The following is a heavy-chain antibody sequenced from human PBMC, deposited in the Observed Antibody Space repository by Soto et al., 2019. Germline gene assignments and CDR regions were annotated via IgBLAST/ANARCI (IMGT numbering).Heavy chain of an antibody. CDR3: ATSLPGYSSMDV. D-gene: IGHD6-13*01. V-gene: IGHV3-21*01. J-gene: IGHJ6*02. CDR2: ISSSSSYI. CDR1: GFTFSSYS. Sequence: GGSPRLSCAASGFTFSSYSMNWVRQAPGKGLEWVSSISSSSSYIYYAGSVKGRFTISRDNAKNSLYLQMNSLRAEDTAVYYCATSLPGYSSMDVWGQGTPVTVS.